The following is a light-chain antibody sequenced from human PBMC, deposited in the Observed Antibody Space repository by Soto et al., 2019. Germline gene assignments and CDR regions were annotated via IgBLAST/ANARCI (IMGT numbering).Light chain of an antibody. V-gene: IGKV1-5*03. CDR3: QQYKSTWT. Sequence: DIQMTQSPSTLSASVGDRVSITCRARQSINYWLAWYQQKPGKAPTILIYKASTLENWFPSRFSGSVSGTEFTLTIPGLQPDDFATYYCQQYKSTWTFGQGTKVETK. J-gene: IGKJ1*01. CDR2: KAS. CDR1: QSINYW.